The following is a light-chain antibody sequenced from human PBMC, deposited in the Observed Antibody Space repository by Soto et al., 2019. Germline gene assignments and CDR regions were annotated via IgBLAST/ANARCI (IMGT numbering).Light chain of an antibody. Sequence: DIQMTQSPSTLSASVVDTVTITCRASQRIGNWLAWYQQRPGKPPKLLIYRASSLESGVPSRFSGSGSGTDFTLTLSGLQPDDFATYFCQQYDAYPWTFGQGTKVDIK. CDR3: QQYDAYPWT. CDR2: RAS. V-gene: IGKV1-5*03. J-gene: IGKJ1*01. CDR1: QRIGNW.